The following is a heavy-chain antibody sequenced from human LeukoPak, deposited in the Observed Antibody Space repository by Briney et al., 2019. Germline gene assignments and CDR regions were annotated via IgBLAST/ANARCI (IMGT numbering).Heavy chain of an antibody. Sequence: GGSLRLSCAASGFTFSSYGMHWVRQAPGKGLEWVAVISYDGSNKYYADSVKGRFTISRDNSKNTLYLQMNSLRAEDTAVYYCAKARDGDPDYWGQGTLVTVSS. V-gene: IGHV3-30*18. CDR2: ISYDGSNK. CDR1: GFTFSSYG. CDR3: AKARDGDPDY. J-gene: IGHJ4*02. D-gene: IGHD4-17*01.